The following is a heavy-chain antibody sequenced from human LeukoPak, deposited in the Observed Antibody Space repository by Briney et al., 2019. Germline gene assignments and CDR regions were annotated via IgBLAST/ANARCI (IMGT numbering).Heavy chain of an antibody. CDR3: AKDPRDVLRYFDWLLDSDY. J-gene: IGHJ4*02. CDR2: ISGSGGST. V-gene: IGHV3-23*01. Sequence: GGSLRLSCAASGFTFSSYAMSWVRQAPGKGLEWVSAISGSGGSTYYADSVKGRFTISRDNSKNTLYLQMNSLRAEGTAVYYCAKDPRDVLRYFDWLLDSDYWGQGTLVTVSS. CDR1: GFTFSSYA. D-gene: IGHD3-9*01.